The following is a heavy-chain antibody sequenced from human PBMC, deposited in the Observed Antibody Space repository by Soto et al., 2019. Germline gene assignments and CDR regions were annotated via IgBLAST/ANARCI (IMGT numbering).Heavy chain of an antibody. CDR3: ARDSGAKLSSS. Sequence: QVRLVQSGAEVREPGSSVKVSCKASGGTFGSYRFNWVRQARGQGLEWLGGIVPIYRTADYAQKFQGRVTITADESTRTVYMGLSSLKSQDTALYYCARDSGAKLSSSWGQGTLVTVSS. J-gene: IGHJ4*02. CDR1: GGTFGSYR. V-gene: IGHV1-69*01. D-gene: IGHD6-13*01. CDR2: IVPIYRTA.